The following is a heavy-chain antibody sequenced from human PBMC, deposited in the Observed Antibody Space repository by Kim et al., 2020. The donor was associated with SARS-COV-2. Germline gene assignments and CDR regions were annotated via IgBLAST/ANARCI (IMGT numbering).Heavy chain of an antibody. V-gene: IGHV3-48*02. CDR3: AGSS. CDR2: ISSSSSTI. J-gene: IGHJ4*02. D-gene: IGHD6-13*01. Sequence: ISSSSSTIYYADSVKGRFTISRDNAKNSLYLQMNSLRDEDTAVYYCAGSSWGQGTLVTVSS.